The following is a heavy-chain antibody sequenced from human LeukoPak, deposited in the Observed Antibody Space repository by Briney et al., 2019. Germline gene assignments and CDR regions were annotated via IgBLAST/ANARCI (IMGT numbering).Heavy chain of an antibody. Sequence: RASVKVSCKASGYTFTSYGISWVRQAPGQGLEWMGWISAYNGNTNYAQKLQGRVTMTTDTSTSTAYMELRSLRSDDTAVYYCARVPHRWLTKNPYYFDYWGQGTLVTVSS. D-gene: IGHD5-24*01. CDR1: GYTFTSYG. J-gene: IGHJ4*02. CDR3: ARVPHRWLTKNPYYFDY. CDR2: ISAYNGNT. V-gene: IGHV1-18*01.